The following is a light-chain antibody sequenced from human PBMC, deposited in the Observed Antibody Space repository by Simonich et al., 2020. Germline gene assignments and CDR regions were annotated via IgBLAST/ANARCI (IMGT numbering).Light chain of an antibody. CDR1: QSVLYSSKNKNY. CDR3: QQYYSTLLT. CDR2: WSS. J-gene: IGKJ4*01. Sequence: DIVMTQSPDSLAVSLGERATINCNSSQSVLYSSKNKNYLAWYQPKPGQPPKLLIYWSSTRESGVPDRFSGSGSGTDFTLTISSLQAEDVAVYYCQQYYSTLLTFGGGTKVEIK. V-gene: IGKV4-1*01.